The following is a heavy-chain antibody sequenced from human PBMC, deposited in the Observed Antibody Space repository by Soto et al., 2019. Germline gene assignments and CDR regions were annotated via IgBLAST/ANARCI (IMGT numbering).Heavy chain of an antibody. J-gene: IGHJ4*02. CDR3: ARQVVDGTVAGTGSFDY. Sequence: SETLSLTCTVSGGSTSSGSYYWGWVRQPPGKGLEWIGSFYYSGSTYYNSSLKSRVTISVETSENQISLKLSAVTAADTAVYYCARQVVDGTVAGTGSFDYWGQGTLVTVSS. CDR1: GGSTSSGSYY. D-gene: IGHD6-19*01. V-gene: IGHV4-39*01. CDR2: FYYSGST.